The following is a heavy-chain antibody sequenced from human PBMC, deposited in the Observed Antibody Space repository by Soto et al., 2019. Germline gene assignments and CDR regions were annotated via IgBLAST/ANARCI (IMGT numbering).Heavy chain of an antibody. V-gene: IGHV2-5*02. Sequence: QITLKESGPTLVKPTQTLTLTCTLSGFSLTTRGVDVGWIRQPPGKALECLALIYWDDDKRYSPSLQSRLSITKDTSKNQVVLTMTNVDPVDTATYYCAHIPNYYQYDWFDPWGQGTLVSVSS. D-gene: IGHD3-16*01. J-gene: IGHJ5*02. CDR3: AHIPNYYQYDWFDP. CDR2: IYWDDDK. CDR1: GFSLTTRGVD.